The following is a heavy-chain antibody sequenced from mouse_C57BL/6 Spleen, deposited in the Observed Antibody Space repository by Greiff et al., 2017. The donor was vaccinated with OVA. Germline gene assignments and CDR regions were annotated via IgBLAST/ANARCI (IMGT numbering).Heavy chain of an antibody. V-gene: IGHV10-3*01. J-gene: IGHJ1*03. D-gene: IGHD4-1*01. Sequence: VQLQQSGGGLVQPKGSLKLSCAASGFTFTTYAMHWVRQAPGKGLEWVARIRRTSSNYATYYAVSVKDRFTISRDESQSMLYLQMNNLKTEDTAVYYCVRENWDNGYFDVWGTGTTVTVSS. CDR3: VRENWDNGYFDV. CDR1: GFTFTTYA. CDR2: IRRTSSNYAT.